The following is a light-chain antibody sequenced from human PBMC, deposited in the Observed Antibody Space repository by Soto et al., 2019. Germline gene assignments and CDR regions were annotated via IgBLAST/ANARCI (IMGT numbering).Light chain of an antibody. CDR3: EQYSLWPKT. CDR1: QSVSSN. J-gene: IGKJ1*01. CDR2: GAS. V-gene: IGKV3-15*01. Sequence: EVVMTQSPVTLSVSPGDRATLSCRASQSVSSNLAWLQQKFGRAPRLLMYGASTRATDVPDRFSGSESWTVFNLALSSLQSEDFAVYCCEQYSLWPKTFGQGTRVEIK.